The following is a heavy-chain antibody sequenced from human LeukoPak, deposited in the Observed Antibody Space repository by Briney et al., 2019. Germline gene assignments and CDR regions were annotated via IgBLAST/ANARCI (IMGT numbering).Heavy chain of an antibody. CDR1: GFSFSDSY. CDR2: ISGSGSDI. Sequence: GGSLRLSCVVSGFSFSDSYMTWIRQTPGKGLEWLAYISGSGSDICYADSVEGRFTISRDNAKNSLYLQTNSLRAEDTAVYYCARDRPIAASFLLDYWGQGTLVTVSS. CDR3: ARDRPIAASFLLDY. J-gene: IGHJ4*02. V-gene: IGHV3-11*04. D-gene: IGHD6-6*01.